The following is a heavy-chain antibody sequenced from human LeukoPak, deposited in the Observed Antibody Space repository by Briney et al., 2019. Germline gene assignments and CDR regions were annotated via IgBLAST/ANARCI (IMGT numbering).Heavy chain of an antibody. V-gene: IGHV4-39*01. D-gene: IGHD5-24*01. CDR2: IYYRGST. Sequence: SETLSLTCTVSGGSISTNNYYWRWIRQPPGKGLEWIGTIYYRGSTYYKSSLKNRLTISVDTFKNQFSLKLSSVTAADTAVYFCARQGDGFKTANFDYWGQGTLVTVSS. CDR1: GGSISTNNYY. CDR3: ARQGDGFKTANFDY. J-gene: IGHJ4*02.